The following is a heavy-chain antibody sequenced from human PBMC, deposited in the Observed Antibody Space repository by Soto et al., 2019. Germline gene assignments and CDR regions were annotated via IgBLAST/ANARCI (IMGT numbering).Heavy chain of an antibody. J-gene: IGHJ3*02. CDR2: ISNTGGST. D-gene: IGHD3-9*01. CDR3: AKDHLTGNGISDAFDI. V-gene: IGHV3-23*01. Sequence: PGGSLRLSCAASGFTFSSYSITWVRQAPWKGLECVSTISNTGGSTYYADSVKGRFTISRDNSKNMLFMQVNSLRADDTALYYCAKDHLTGNGISDAFDIWGQGTMVTVSS. CDR1: GFTFSSYS.